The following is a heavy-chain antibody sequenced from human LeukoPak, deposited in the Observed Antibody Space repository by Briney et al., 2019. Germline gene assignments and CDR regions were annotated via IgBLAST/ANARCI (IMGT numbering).Heavy chain of an antibody. J-gene: IGHJ3*02. Sequence: GSLRLSCAASGFTFSSYWMSWVRQAPGKGLEWVANIKQDGSERYYVDSVKGRFTISRDNAKNSLYLQMNSLRAEDTAVYYCARESGYFDAFDIWGQGTMVTVSS. D-gene: IGHD3-3*01. CDR1: GFTFSSYW. CDR3: ARESGYFDAFDI. CDR2: IKQDGSER. V-gene: IGHV3-7*01.